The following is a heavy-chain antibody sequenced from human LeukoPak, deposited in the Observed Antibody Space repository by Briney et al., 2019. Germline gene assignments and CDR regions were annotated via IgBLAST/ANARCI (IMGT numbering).Heavy chain of an antibody. CDR1: GFTFSSYG. V-gene: IGHV3-30*02. J-gene: IGHJ4*02. CDR3: AKDKGYIVVVPAAIGGDY. CDR2: IRYDGSNK. D-gene: IGHD2-2*01. Sequence: GGSLRLSCAASGFTFSSYGMHWVRQAPGKGLEWVAFIRYDGSNKYYADSVKGRFTISRDNSKNTLYLQMNSLRAEDTAVYYCAKDKGYIVVVPAAIGGDYWGQGTLVTVSS.